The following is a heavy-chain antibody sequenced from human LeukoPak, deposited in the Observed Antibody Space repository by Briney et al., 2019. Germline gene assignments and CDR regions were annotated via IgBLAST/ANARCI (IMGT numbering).Heavy chain of an antibody. CDR2: ISAYNGNT. Sequence: ASVKVSCKASGYTFTSYGISWVRQAPGQGLEWMGWISAYNGNTNYAQKLQGRVTMTTDTSTSTAYMELRSLRSDDTAVYYCARDYEEYCSSTSCYENWFDPWGQGTLVTVSS. V-gene: IGHV1-18*01. CDR1: GYTFTSYG. D-gene: IGHD2-2*01. J-gene: IGHJ5*02. CDR3: ARDYEEYCSSTSCYENWFDP.